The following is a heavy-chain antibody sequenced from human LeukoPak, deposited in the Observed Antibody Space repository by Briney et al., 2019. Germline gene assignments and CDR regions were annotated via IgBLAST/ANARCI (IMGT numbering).Heavy chain of an antibody. CDR3: ARDLRGRSLFYCRDV. V-gene: IGHV3-48*02. Sequence: GGSLRLSCAASGFTFSSYSMNWVRQAPGKGLEWVSYISSSSSTIYYADSVKGRFTISRDNAKNSLYLQMSSLRDEDTAVYYCARDLRGRSLFYCRDVWGQGTTVTVSS. J-gene: IGHJ6*02. CDR2: ISSSSSTI. CDR1: GFTFSSYS. D-gene: IGHD1-26*01.